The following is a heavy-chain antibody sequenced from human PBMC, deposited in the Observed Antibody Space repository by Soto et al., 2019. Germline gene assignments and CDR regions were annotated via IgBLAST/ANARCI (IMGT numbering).Heavy chain of an antibody. CDR1: GFTFSSYA. Sequence: QVQLVESGGGVVQPGRSLRLSCAASGFTFSSYAMHWVRQAPGKGLEWVAVISYDGSNKYYADSVKGRFTISRDNSKNTLYLQMNSLRAEDTAVYYCASAPRSGWYLSDYWGQGTLVTVSS. CDR2: ISYDGSNK. D-gene: IGHD6-19*01. J-gene: IGHJ4*02. CDR3: ASAPRSGWYLSDY. V-gene: IGHV3-30-3*01.